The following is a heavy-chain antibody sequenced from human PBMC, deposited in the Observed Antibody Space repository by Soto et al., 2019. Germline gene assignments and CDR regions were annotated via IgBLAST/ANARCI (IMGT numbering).Heavy chain of an antibody. J-gene: IGHJ4*02. CDR3: ASQGGTLDY. D-gene: IGHD2-15*01. CDR2: NYYSGST. Sequence: SETLSLTCTVSGGSISSYYWSWIRQPPGKGLEWIGYNYYSGSTNYNPSLKSRVTISVDTSKNQFSLKLSSVTAADTAVYYCASQGGTLDYWGQGTLVTVPS. V-gene: IGHV4-59*01. CDR1: GGSISSYY.